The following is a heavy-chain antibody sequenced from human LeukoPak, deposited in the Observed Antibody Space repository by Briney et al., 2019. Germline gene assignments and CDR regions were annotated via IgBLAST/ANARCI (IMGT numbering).Heavy chain of an antibody. Sequence: SGPTLVNPTQTLTLTCTFSGFSLSTSGMRVSWIRQPPGKALEWLARIDWDDDKFYSTSLKTRLTISKDTSKNQVVLTMTNMDPVDTATYYCARNVGSADASDIWGQGTMVTVSS. CDR1: GFSLSTSGMR. D-gene: IGHD2-15*01. CDR3: ARNVGSADASDI. J-gene: IGHJ3*02. V-gene: IGHV2-70*04. CDR2: IDWDDDK.